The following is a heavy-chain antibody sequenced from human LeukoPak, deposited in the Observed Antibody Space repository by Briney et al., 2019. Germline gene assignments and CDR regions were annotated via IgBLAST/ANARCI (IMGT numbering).Heavy chain of an antibody. V-gene: IGHV3-21*01. CDR3: VRHPSASDY. D-gene: IGHD3-10*01. J-gene: IGHJ4*02. Sequence: PGGSLRLSCAASGFTFGIYTMSWVRQAPGKGLGWVSSISPSSTYIYYADSLKGRITISRDNAKNSLYLQMNSLRAEDTAVYYCVRHPSASDYWGQGALVTVSS. CDR1: GFTFGIYT. CDR2: ISPSSTYI.